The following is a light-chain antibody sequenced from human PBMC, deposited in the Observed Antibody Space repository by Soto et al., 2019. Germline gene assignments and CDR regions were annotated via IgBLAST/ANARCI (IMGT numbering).Light chain of an antibody. V-gene: IGKV3-11*01. CDR2: GAS. Sequence: EIVLTQSPATLSVSPGERATLSCRASQSVSSDLAWYHQKPGQAPRLLIYGASTRATGIAARFSGSGCGTEFTLTISSLDPEDFAIYYCQQRQYWPPITFGQGTRLEN. CDR3: QQRQYWPPIT. J-gene: IGKJ5*01. CDR1: QSVSSD.